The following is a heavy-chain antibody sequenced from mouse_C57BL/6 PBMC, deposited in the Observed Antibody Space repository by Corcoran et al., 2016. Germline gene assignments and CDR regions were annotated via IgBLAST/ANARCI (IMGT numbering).Heavy chain of an antibody. CDR1: GYTFTDYY. CDR3: ARERSNFWFAY. V-gene: IGHV1-26*01. J-gene: IGHJ3*01. CDR2: INPNNGGT. D-gene: IGHD2-5*01. Sequence: EVQLQQSGPELVKPGASVKISCKASGYTFTDYYMNWVKQSHGKSLEWIGDINPNNGGTSYNQKFKGKATLTVDKSSSTAYMELRSLTSEDSAVYYCARERSNFWFAYWGQGTLVTVSA.